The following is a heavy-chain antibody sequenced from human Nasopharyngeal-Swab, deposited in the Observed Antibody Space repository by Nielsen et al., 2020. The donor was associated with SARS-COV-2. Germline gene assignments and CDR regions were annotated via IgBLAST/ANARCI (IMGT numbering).Heavy chain of an antibody. J-gene: IGHJ4*02. V-gene: IGHV3-73*01. D-gene: IGHD2-15*01. Sequence: ETLSLTCAASGFTFSDSAIHWVRQASGKGLEWVGRIRSKGNTYATAYAASVKGRFIIFRDDPTNTAYLQMNSLKTEDTAVYYCTRCGGGCYSGRDYWGQGTLVTVSS. CDR3: TRCGGGCYSGRDY. CDR2: IRSKGNTYAT. CDR1: GFTFSDSA.